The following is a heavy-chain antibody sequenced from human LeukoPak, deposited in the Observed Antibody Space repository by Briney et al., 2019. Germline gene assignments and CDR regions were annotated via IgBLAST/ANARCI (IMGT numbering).Heavy chain of an antibody. CDR2: ISDSAGRT. Sequence: GGSLRLSCAVSGITLSNYGMSWVRQAPGKGLEWVAGISDSAGRTKYADSVKGRFTISRDNPKNTLYLQMNSLRAEDTAVYFCAKRGVVIRVILVGFHKEAYYFDSWGQGALVPVSS. CDR3: AKRGVVIRVILVGFHKEAYYFDS. V-gene: IGHV3-23*01. J-gene: IGHJ4*02. CDR1: GITLSNYG. D-gene: IGHD3-22*01.